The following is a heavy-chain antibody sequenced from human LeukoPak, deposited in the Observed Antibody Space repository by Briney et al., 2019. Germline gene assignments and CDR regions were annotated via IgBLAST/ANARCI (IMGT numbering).Heavy chain of an antibody. CDR3: ARPLNGAYVF. D-gene: IGHD2-8*01. J-gene: IGHJ4*02. CDR1: GYSFSTYW. V-gene: IGHV5-51*01. CDR2: IYPGDSDT. Sequence: GESLKISCMGSGYSFSTYWIGWGRQMPGKGLEWMGIIYPGDSDTRYTPSFQGQVTISADKSISTAYLQWSSLKASDTAMYYCARPLNGAYVFWGQGTLVTVSS.